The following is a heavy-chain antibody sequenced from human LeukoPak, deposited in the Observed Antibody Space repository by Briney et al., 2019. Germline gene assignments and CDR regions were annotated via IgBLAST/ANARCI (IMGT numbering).Heavy chain of an antibody. CDR3: ASDTGTVFDY. CDR2: INHSGST. J-gene: IGHJ4*02. V-gene: IGHV4-34*01. CDR1: GGSFSGYY. D-gene: IGHD7-27*01. Sequence: SETLSFTCAVYGGSFSGYYWSWIRQPPGKGLEWIGEINHSGSTNYNPSLKSRVTISVDTSKNQSSLNLASVTAADTAVYYCASDTGTVFDYWGQGALVTVSS.